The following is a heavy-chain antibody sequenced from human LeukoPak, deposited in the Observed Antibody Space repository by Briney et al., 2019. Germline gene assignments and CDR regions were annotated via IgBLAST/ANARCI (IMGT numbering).Heavy chain of an antibody. CDR3: AKGYSYGYGLNRYFDY. Sequence: GGSLRLSCAASGFTFSSYAMSWVRQAPGKGLEWVSAISGSGGSTYYADSVKGRFTISRDNSKNTLYLQMNSLRAEDTAVYYCAKGYSYGYGLNRYFDYWDQGTLVTVSS. D-gene: IGHD5-18*01. CDR2: ISGSGGST. V-gene: IGHV3-23*01. CDR1: GFTFSSYA. J-gene: IGHJ4*02.